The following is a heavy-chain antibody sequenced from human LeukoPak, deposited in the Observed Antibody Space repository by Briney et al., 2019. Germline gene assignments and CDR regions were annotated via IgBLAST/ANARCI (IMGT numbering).Heavy chain of an antibody. CDR1: GFTFSSYC. J-gene: IGHJ4*02. Sequence: GGSLRLSCAASGFTFSSYCMHWVRQAPGKGLVLVSRIHSDGSSTSYADSVRGRFTISRDDAKSTLYLQMNSLRAEDTAVYYCARSGWPYYFDCWGQGTLVTVSS. V-gene: IGHV3-74*01. D-gene: IGHD3-22*01. CDR3: ARSGWPYYFDC. CDR2: IHSDGSST.